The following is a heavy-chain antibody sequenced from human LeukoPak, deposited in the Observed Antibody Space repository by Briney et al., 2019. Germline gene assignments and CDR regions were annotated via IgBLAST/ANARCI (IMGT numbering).Heavy chain of an antibody. V-gene: IGHV4-4*07. CDR2: IYTSGST. Sequence: PSETLSLTCTVSGGSISSYYWSWIRQPAGKGLEWIGRIYTSGSTNYNPSLKSRVTMSVDTSKNQFSLKLSSVTAADTAVYYCARDFISPSSSWYYYYGMDVWGQGTTVTVSS. CDR1: GGSISSYY. J-gene: IGHJ6*02. CDR3: ARDFISPSSSWYYYYGMDV. D-gene: IGHD6-13*01.